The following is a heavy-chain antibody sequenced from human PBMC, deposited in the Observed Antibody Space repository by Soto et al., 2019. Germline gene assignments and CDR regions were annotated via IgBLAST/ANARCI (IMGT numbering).Heavy chain of an antibody. V-gene: IGHV3-9*01. D-gene: IGHD3-22*01. J-gene: IGHJ4*02. CDR1: GFTFDDYA. CDR3: AKGDDSSGYYSLDY. Sequence: EVQLVESGGGLVQPGRSLRLSCAASGFTFDDYAMHWVRQAPGKGLEWVSGISWNSGSIGYADSVKGRFTISRDNAKNSLYLQMNSLRAEDTALYYCAKGDDSSGYYSLDYWGQGTLVTVSS. CDR2: ISWNSGSI.